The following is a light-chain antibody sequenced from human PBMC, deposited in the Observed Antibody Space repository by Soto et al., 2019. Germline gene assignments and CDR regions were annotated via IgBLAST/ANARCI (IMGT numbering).Light chain of an antibody. J-gene: IGKJ1*01. CDR1: QSVSGSY. CDR2: GAS. Sequence: EIVLTQSPGTLSLYPGERATLSCRATQSVSGSYLAWYQQKPGQAPRLLIYGASYRATGNTDRFSGSGSGNDFTLTISRLEPEDCAVYYCQQYYNSPTTFGQGTKVEIK. V-gene: IGKV3-20*01. CDR3: QQYYNSPTT.